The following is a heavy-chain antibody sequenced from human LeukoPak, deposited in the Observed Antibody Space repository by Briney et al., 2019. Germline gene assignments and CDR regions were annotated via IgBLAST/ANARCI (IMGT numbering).Heavy chain of an antibody. J-gene: IGHJ4*02. V-gene: IGHV3-21*01. CDR1: GFTFSSYS. Sequence: GGSLRLSCAASGFTFSSYSMNWVRQAPGKGLEWVSSISSSSSYIYYSDSVKGRFTISRDNAKNSLYLQMNSLRAEDTAVYYCARDGAAAGTGWVDYWGQGTLVTVSS. CDR3: ARDGAAAGTGWVDY. CDR2: ISSSSSYI. D-gene: IGHD6-13*01.